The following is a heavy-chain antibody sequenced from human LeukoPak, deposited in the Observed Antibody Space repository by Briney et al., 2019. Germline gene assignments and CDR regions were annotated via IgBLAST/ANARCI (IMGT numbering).Heavy chain of an antibody. D-gene: IGHD4-23*01. V-gene: IGHV1-69*13. Sequence: SVKVSCKASGGTFSSYAISWVRQAPGQGLEWMGGIIPIFGTANYAQKFQGRVTITADESTSTAYMELSSLRSEDTAVYYCAREATVVTNHAFDIWGQGTMVTVSS. J-gene: IGHJ3*02. CDR1: GGTFSSYA. CDR2: IIPIFGTA. CDR3: AREATVVTNHAFDI.